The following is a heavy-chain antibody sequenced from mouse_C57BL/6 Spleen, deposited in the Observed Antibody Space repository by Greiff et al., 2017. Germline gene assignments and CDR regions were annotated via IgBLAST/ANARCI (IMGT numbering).Heavy chain of an antibody. J-gene: IGHJ4*01. D-gene: IGHD1-1*01. Sequence: QVQLQQPGAELVKPGASVKMSCKASGYTFTSYWITWVKQRPGQGLEWIGDIYPGSGSTNYNEKFKSKATLTVDTSSSTAYMQLSSLTSEDSAVYYCANYYGSSYRGYYAMDYWGQGTSVTVSS. CDR1: GYTFTSYW. CDR3: ANYYGSSYRGYYAMDY. V-gene: IGHV1-55*01. CDR2: IYPGSGST.